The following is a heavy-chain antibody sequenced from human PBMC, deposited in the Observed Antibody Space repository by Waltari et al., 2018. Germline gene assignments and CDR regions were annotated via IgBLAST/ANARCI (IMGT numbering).Heavy chain of an antibody. CDR2: ISFDGKET. J-gene: IGHJ4*02. D-gene: IGHD2-15*01. Sequence: QVRLIESGGGAVQPGGSLSLPCFASGSTFGQYGMPWVRQAPGKGLEWLTLISFDGKETYYGDSAEGRFTISRDNSRDTLYLQLDNLRVEDTAEYYCVKDNSHGGKFLDSWGPGAHVIVFS. CDR3: VKDNSHGGKFLDS. V-gene: IGHV3-30*18. CDR1: GSTFGQYG.